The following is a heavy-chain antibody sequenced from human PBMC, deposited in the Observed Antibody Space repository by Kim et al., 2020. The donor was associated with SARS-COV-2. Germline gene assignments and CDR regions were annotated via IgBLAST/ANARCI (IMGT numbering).Heavy chain of an antibody. J-gene: IGHJ4*02. CDR2: IYPGDSDT. D-gene: IGHD3-10*01. V-gene: IGHV5-51*01. Sequence: GESLKISCKGSGYRFASYWIGWVRQMPGKGLEWMAIIYPGDSDTRYSPSFRGQVTISADKSISAAYLQWSSLMASDTAMYYCARQSDSGSYYSLDYWGLGTLVTVSS. CDR1: GYRFASYW. CDR3: ARQSDSGSYYSLDY.